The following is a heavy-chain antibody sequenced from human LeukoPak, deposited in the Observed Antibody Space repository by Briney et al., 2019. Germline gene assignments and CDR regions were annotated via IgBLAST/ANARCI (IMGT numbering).Heavy chain of an antibody. Sequence: SETLSLTCTVSGVSISRYYWSWIRQPPGKGLEWIGYIYYSGSTNYNPSLKSRVTISVDTSKDQFSLKLSSVTAADTAVYYCARGRVDFWSGRGYMDVWGKGTTVTVSS. D-gene: IGHD3-3*01. CDR1: GVSISRYY. J-gene: IGHJ6*03. V-gene: IGHV4-59*01. CDR2: IYYSGST. CDR3: ARGRVDFWSGRGYMDV.